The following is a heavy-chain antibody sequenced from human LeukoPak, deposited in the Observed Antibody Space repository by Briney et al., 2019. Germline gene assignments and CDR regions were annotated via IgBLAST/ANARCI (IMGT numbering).Heavy chain of an antibody. V-gene: IGHV3-48*01. CDR1: GFTFSSYS. D-gene: IGHD2-21*02. Sequence: GGSLRLSFAASGFTFSSYSMNWVRQAPGKGLEWISYITRSSSTIYYADSVKGRFTISRDNSKNTLYLQMNSLRAEDTAVYYCTTSLPHVVDVTTSDGGNWGQGTLVTVSS. J-gene: IGHJ4*02. CDR2: ITRSSSTI. CDR3: TTSLPHVVDVTTSDGGN.